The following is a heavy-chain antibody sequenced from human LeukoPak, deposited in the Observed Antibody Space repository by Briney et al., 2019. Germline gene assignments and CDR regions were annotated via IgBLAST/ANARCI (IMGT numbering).Heavy chain of an antibody. CDR1: GFTLDHYA. D-gene: IGHD3-22*01. CDR3: ARGGGVVVKYYFDY. CDR2: ISWNSGSI. V-gene: IGHV3-9*01. J-gene: IGHJ4*02. Sequence: GRSLTLSCAASGFTLDHYAMHRARHAPGKGLEGVSGISWNSGSIGCADSAKCRFTISRDNAKNSLCLQMNSLRAEDTALYYCARGGGVVVKYYFDYWGQGTLVTVSS.